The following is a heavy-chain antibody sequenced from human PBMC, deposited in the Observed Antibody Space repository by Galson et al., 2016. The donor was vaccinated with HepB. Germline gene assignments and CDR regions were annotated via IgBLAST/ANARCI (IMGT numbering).Heavy chain of an antibody. V-gene: IGHV1-46*01. CDR1: GYTFTYYH. CDR3: ARGDYDILTAYYGSAGY. Sequence: SVKVSCKASGYTFTYYHMHWVRQAPGQGLEWMGIINPNGGRTTYAQNFQGRLTMTRDTSTSTVYMELSSLRSDDTAVYYCARGDYDILTAYYGSAGYWGQGTLVTVSS. D-gene: IGHD3-9*01. J-gene: IGHJ4*02. CDR2: INPNGGRT.